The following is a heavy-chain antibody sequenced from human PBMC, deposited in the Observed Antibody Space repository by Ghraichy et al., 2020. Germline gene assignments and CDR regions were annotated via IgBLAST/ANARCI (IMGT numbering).Heavy chain of an antibody. V-gene: IGHV4-34*01. D-gene: IGHD1-26*01. CDR1: GGSFSGYY. J-gene: IGHJ4*02. CDR2: INHSGST. CDR3: ARGGGWSYRNARTFDY. Sequence: SETLSLTCAVYGGSFSGYYWSWIRQPPGKGLEWIGEINHSGSTNYNPSLKSRVTISVDTSKNQFSLKLSSVTAADTAVYYCARGGGWSYRNARTFDYWGQGTLVTVSS.